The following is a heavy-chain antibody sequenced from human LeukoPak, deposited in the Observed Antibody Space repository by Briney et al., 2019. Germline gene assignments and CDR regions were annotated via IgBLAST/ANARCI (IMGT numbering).Heavy chain of an antibody. CDR2: IYSGGST. CDR1: GFTVSSNY. D-gene: IGHD5-24*01. V-gene: IGHV3-66*01. Sequence: PGGSLRLSCAASGFTVSSNYMSWVRQAPGKELEWVSSIYSGGSTYYTDSVKGRFTISRDNSKNTLYLQMNSLRAEDTAVYYCARDLAGYNSFDYWGQGTLVTVSS. CDR3: ARDLAGYNSFDY. J-gene: IGHJ4*02.